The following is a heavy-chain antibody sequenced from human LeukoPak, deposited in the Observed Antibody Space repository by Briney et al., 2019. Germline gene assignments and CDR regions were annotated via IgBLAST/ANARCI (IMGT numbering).Heavy chain of an antibody. CDR1: GFTFSTYG. Sequence: GGSLRLSCAASGFTFSTYGMSWVRQAPGKGLEWVSAISGSGGSTYYADSVKGRFTISRDNSKNTLYLQMNSLRAEDTAVYYCAKGAVLGYDFWSGYLNDAFDIWGQGTMVTVSS. D-gene: IGHD3-3*01. J-gene: IGHJ3*02. CDR3: AKGAVLGYDFWSGYLNDAFDI. CDR2: ISGSGGST. V-gene: IGHV3-23*01.